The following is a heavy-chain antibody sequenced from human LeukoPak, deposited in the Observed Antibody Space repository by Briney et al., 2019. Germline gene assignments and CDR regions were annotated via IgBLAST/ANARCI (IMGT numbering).Heavy chain of an antibody. J-gene: IGHJ4*02. CDR1: GGSISSSSYY. Sequence: SETLSLTCTVSGGSISSSSYYWGWIRQPPGKGLEWIGSVYYSGSTYYNPSLKSRVTISVDTSKNQFSLKLSSVTAADTAVYYCARHGDYDILTGFDYWGQGTLVTVSS. CDR3: ARHGDYDILTGFDY. V-gene: IGHV4-39*01. CDR2: VYYSGST. D-gene: IGHD3-9*01.